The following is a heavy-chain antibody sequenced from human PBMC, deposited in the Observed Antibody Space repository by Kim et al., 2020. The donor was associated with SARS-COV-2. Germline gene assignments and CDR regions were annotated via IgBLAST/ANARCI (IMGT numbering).Heavy chain of an antibody. J-gene: IGHJ4*02. CDR3: ARDTTSSSDPLDY. Sequence: GGSLRLSCAASGFTFSNYSMNWVRQAPGKGLEWVSYISSSSKNRYYADSVKGRFTISRDDAKNSLYLQMNSLRDEDSAVYYCARDTTSSSDPLDYWSQGTLVTVSS. CDR1: GFTFSNYS. V-gene: IGHV3-48*02. D-gene: IGHD6-6*01. CDR2: ISSSSKNR.